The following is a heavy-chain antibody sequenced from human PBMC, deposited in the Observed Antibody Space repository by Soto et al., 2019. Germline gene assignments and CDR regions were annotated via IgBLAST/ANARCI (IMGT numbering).Heavy chain of an antibody. J-gene: IGHJ6*02. CDR2: IYNSGST. Sequence: SETLSLACTVSGGSISRYYWSWIRRPPGKGLEWIGYIYNSGSTHSNPSLQSRVTISVDTSKIQFSLKLSSVTAADTGIYYCGRARIPMVREVIRYNMDVWGQGNTVTVS. CDR1: GGSISRYY. D-gene: IGHD3-10*01. CDR3: GRARIPMVREVIRYNMDV. V-gene: IGHV4-59*01.